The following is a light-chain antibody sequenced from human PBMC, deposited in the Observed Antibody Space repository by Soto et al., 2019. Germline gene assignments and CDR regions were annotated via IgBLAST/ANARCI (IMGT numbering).Light chain of an antibody. CDR1: QSVSSNN. V-gene: IGKV3-20*01. Sequence: EIVMTHSPATLSVSPGERATLSCRASQSVSSNNLAWYQQKPGQAPRLLIYGASYRAAGIPDRFSGSGSGTDFTLTISRLEPEDFALYYCQQYGSSPRTFGQGTKVDIK. J-gene: IGKJ1*01. CDR3: QQYGSSPRT. CDR2: GAS.